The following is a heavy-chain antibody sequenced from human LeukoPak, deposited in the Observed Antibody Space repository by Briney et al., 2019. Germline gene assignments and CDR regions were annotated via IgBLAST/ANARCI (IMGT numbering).Heavy chain of an antibody. D-gene: IGHD3-22*01. V-gene: IGHV3-23*01. CDR3: AKEPFDSSGYIYYYYGMDV. CDR2: ISGSGGST. CDR1: GFTFSSYA. J-gene: IGHJ6*02. Sequence: PGGSLRLSCAASGFTFSSYAMSWVRQAPGKGLEWVSAISGSGGSTYYADSVKGRFTISRDNSKNTLYLQMNSLRAEDTAVYYCAKEPFDSSGYIYYYYGMDVWGQGTTVTVSS.